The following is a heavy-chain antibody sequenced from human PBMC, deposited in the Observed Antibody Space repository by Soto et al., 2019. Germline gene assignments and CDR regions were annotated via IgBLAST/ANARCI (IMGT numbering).Heavy chain of an antibody. V-gene: IGHV4-34*01. CDR1: GGSFSGYY. D-gene: IGHD2-15*01. CDR2: INHSGST. Sequence: QVQLQQWGAGLLKPSETLSLTCAVYGGSFSGYYWSWIRQPPGKGLEWIGEINHSGSTNYNPSLKSLVTISVDTSKNQFSLKLSSVTAADTAVYYCAVLGYCSGGSCYDDLYEYFQHWGQGTLVTVSS. CDR3: AVLGYCSGGSCYDDLYEYFQH. J-gene: IGHJ1*01.